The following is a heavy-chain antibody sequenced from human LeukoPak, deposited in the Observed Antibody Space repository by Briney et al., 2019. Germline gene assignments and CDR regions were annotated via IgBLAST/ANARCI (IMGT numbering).Heavy chain of an antibody. D-gene: IGHD2-21*01. V-gene: IGHV1-69*05. Sequence: SVKVSCKASGASFSSYGISWVRQAPGQGLEWVGGIIPIFGSPNYAQKFQGRLTITTDESTSTAYMELSSLRSDDTAVFYCATGVRAIPIYYWGQGTLITVSS. CDR3: ATGVRAIPIYY. CDR1: GASFSSYG. CDR2: IIPIFGSP. J-gene: IGHJ4*02.